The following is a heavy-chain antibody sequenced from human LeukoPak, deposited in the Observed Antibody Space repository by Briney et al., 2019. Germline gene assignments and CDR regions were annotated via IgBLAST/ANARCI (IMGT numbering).Heavy chain of an antibody. CDR2: VKSKTDGGTT. J-gene: IGHJ4*02. Sequence: GGSLRLSCAASGFTFRYAWMTWLRQAPGKGLEWVGHVKSKTDGGTTDYAAPVKGRFTISRDDSENTLYLQMNGLKTEDTAVYYCTTDTYGDYVVEVFWGQGTLVTVSS. D-gene: IGHD4-17*01. V-gene: IGHV3-15*01. CDR1: GFTFRYAW. CDR3: TTDTYGDYVVEVF.